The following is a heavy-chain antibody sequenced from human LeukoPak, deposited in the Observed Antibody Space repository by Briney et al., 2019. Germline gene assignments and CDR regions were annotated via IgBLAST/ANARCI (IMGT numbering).Heavy chain of an antibody. D-gene: IGHD6-6*01. CDR3: ARDPPAVAANTYG. V-gene: IGHV3-48*01. Sequence: GGSLRLSCAASGFTFSTCNMNWVRQAPGKGLEWVSYISSSSITRYYADSVKGRFTISRDGSKNTLYLQMNSLRAEDTAVYYCARDPPAVAANTYGWGQGTLVTVSS. J-gene: IGHJ4*02. CDR1: GFTFSTCN. CDR2: ISSSSITR.